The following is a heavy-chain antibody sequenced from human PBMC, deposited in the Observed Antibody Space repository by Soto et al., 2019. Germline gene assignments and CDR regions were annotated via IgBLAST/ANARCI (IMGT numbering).Heavy chain of an antibody. Sequence: PGGSLRLSCAASGFTFSSYAMNWVRQAPGKGLEWVSTLSGTDGRTYYADSVQGRFTISRDNSKNTLYLQMNSLRAEDTAVYYCAKGWSSSWYEVVDYRGQGTLVTVPS. CDR3: AKGWSSSWYEVVDY. J-gene: IGHJ4*02. CDR2: LSGTDGRT. V-gene: IGHV3-23*01. D-gene: IGHD6-13*01. CDR1: GFTFSSYA.